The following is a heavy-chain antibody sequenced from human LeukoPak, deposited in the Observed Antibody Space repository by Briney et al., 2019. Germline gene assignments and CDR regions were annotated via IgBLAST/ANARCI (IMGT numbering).Heavy chain of an antibody. J-gene: IGHJ4*02. D-gene: IGHD1-26*01. CDR1: GFTLSTNG. Sequence: PGGSLRLSCAASGFTLSTNGMTWFRQAPGKGLVWVSRINTDGSTTTYADSVKGRFTISRDNAKNTLYLQMNSLRVEDTAVYYCARGRGGSYHYWGQGTLVTVSS. CDR2: INTDGSTT. V-gene: IGHV3-74*01. CDR3: ARGRGGSYHY.